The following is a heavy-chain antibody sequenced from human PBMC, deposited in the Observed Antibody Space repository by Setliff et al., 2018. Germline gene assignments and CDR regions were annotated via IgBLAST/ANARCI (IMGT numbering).Heavy chain of an antibody. CDR3: ARMSGFQYMDV. Sequence: SENLSLTCTVSGDSISSRRSYWGWFRQPAGKGLEWIGQIYTSWSTDYNPSLKSRVTISLDTSKNQFSLSLSSVTAADTAVYYCARMSGFQYMDVWGKGTTVTVSS. V-gene: IGHV4-61*09. CDR1: GDSISSRRSY. J-gene: IGHJ6*03. CDR2: IYTSWST. D-gene: IGHD3-3*01.